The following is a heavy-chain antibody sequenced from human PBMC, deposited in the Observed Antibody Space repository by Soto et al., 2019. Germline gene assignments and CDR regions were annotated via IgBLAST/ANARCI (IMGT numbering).Heavy chain of an antibody. CDR1: GGTFSSYA. V-gene: IGHV1-69*06. CDR3: ARSQDIVVVPAAVEEPYGMDV. Sequence: QVQLVQSGAEVKKPGSSVKVSCKASGGTFSSYAISWVRQAPGQGLEWMGGIIPVFGTANYAQKFQGRVTSTADKSTSTAYMELSSLRSEDTAVYYCARSQDIVVVPAAVEEPYGMDVWGQGTTVAVSS. D-gene: IGHD2-2*01. J-gene: IGHJ6*02. CDR2: IIPVFGTA.